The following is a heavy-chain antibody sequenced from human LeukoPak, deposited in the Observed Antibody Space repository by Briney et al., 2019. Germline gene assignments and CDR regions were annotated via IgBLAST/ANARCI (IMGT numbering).Heavy chain of an antibody. Sequence: GGSLRLSCAASGFTFSSYAMHWVRQAPGKGLEWVAVISYDGSNKYHADSVKGRFTISRDNSKNTLYLQMNSLRAEDTAVYYCARVTMVRGVMLHAFDIWGQGTMVTVSS. D-gene: IGHD3-10*01. CDR1: GFTFSSYA. CDR2: ISYDGSNK. CDR3: ARVTMVRGVMLHAFDI. J-gene: IGHJ3*02. V-gene: IGHV3-30-3*01.